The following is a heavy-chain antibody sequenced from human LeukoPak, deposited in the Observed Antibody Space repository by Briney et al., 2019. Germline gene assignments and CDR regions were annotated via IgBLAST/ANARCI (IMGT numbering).Heavy chain of an antibody. CDR2: INHSGST. J-gene: IGHJ6*02. Sequence: PSETLSLTCAVYGGSFSGYYWSWIRQPPGKGLEWIGEINHSGSTNYNPSLKSRVTISVDTPKNQFSLKLSSVTAADTAVYYCARASFQYYYGMDVWGQGTTVTVSS. CDR1: GGSFSGYY. CDR3: ARASFQYYYGMDV. V-gene: IGHV4-34*01.